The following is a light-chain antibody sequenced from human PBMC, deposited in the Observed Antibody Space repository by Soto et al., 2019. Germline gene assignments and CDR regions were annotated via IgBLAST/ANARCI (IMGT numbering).Light chain of an antibody. CDR2: GAF. CDR3: QQDNDWTLT. CDR1: QSGSSN. V-gene: IGKV3-15*01. Sequence: EIVMTQSPATLSVSPGERVTFSCRASQSGSSNLAWYQQKPGQAPRLLIYGAFTRATGIPARFSGTGSGTEFTLTISSLQSEDLALYYCQQDNDWTLTFGQGTKVDIK. J-gene: IGKJ1*01.